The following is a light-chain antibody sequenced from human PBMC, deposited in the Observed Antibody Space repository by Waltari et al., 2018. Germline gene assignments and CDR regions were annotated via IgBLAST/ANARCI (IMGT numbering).Light chain of an antibody. Sequence: EIVMTQSPATLSVSPGERATLPCRASQSVSSNLAWYQQKPGQAPRLLIYDASNRATGIPARFSGSGSGTDFTLTISSLEPEDFAVYYCQQRSNWPLTFGPGTKVDIK. V-gene: IGKV3-11*01. CDR3: QQRSNWPLT. CDR2: DAS. CDR1: QSVSSN. J-gene: IGKJ3*01.